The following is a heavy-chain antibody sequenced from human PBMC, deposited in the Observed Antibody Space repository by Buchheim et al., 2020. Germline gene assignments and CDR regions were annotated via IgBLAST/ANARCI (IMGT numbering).Heavy chain of an antibody. J-gene: IGHJ4*02. D-gene: IGHD2-8*01. CDR1: GYTFTSHW. V-gene: IGHV5-10-1*03. CDR2: IDPDDSYT. Sequence: EVQLVQSGAEVKKPGESLRISCKGFGYTFTSHWISWVRQMPGKGLEWMGRIDPDDSYTNYSPSFQGHVTLSADKSISTAYPHWRSLKASDTAMYYCARQDCSSGVCYFFDHWGQGTL. CDR3: ARQDCSSGVCYFFDH.